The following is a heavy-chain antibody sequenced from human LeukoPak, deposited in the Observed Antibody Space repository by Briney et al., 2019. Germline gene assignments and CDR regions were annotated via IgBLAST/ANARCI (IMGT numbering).Heavy chain of an antibody. CDR2: IYHSGST. V-gene: IGHV4-30-2*01. Sequence: TLSLTCTVSGGSISSGGYYWSWIRQPPGKGLEWIGYIYHSGSTYYNPSLKSRVTISVDRSKNQFSLKLSSVTAADTAVYYCARVCGGDCYGAFDIWGQGTMVTVSS. CDR1: GGSISSGGYY. J-gene: IGHJ3*02. D-gene: IGHD2-21*02. CDR3: ARVCGGDCYGAFDI.